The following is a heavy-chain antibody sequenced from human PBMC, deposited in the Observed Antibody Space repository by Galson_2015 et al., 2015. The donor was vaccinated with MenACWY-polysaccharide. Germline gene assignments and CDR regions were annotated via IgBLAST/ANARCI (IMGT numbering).Heavy chain of an antibody. CDR1: GFTISSYW. Sequence: SLRLSCAVSGFTISSYWMYWVRQAPGKGLEWVANIKQDGSEKNYVGSVKGRFTISRDNAKNTLYLQMNSLRVEDTAVYYCARILYYWGQGTLLTVSP. J-gene: IGHJ4*02. V-gene: IGHV3-7*01. CDR3: ARILYY. CDR2: IKQDGSEK.